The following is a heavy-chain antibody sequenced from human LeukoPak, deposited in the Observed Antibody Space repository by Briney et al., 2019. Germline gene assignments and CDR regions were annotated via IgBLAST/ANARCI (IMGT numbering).Heavy chain of an antibody. J-gene: IGHJ4*02. CDR1: GFTFSNTW. Sequence: GGSLRLSCAASGFTFSNTWMNWVRQAPGKGLEWVAVISYDGSNKYYADSVKGRFTISRDNSKNTLYLQMNSLRAEDTAVYYCARDRPAIAAAGTVLGYWGQGTLVTVSS. CDR3: ARDRPAIAAAGTVLGY. V-gene: IGHV3-30-3*01. D-gene: IGHD6-13*01. CDR2: ISYDGSNK.